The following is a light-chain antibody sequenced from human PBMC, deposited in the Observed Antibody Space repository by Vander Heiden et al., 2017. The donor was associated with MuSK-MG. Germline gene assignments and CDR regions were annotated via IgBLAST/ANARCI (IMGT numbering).Light chain of an antibody. J-gene: IGKJ2*01. Sequence: DIQMTQSPSSLSAFVGDRVTITCRPSQSINNFLNWYQQKPGKAPKLLIYAASSLQSGVPSRFSGSGSGTDFTLTISRLQHEDFATYYCQQSDSTPYTFGQGTKMXIK. CDR1: QSINNF. CDR2: AAS. V-gene: IGKV1-39*01. CDR3: QQSDSTPYT.